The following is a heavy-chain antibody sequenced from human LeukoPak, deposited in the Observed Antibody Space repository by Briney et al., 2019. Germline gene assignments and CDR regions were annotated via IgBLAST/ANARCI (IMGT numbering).Heavy chain of an antibody. Sequence: PGGSLRLSCAASGFTFSSYSMNWVCQAPGKGLEWVSSISSSSSYIYYADSVKGRFTISRDNAKNSLYLQMNSLRAEDTAVYYCARDGPQQLGAYYYYYYGMDVWGQGTTVTVSS. CDR2: ISSSSSYI. CDR3: ARDGPQQLGAYYYYYYGMDV. J-gene: IGHJ6*02. D-gene: IGHD6-13*01. CDR1: GFTFSSYS. V-gene: IGHV3-21*01.